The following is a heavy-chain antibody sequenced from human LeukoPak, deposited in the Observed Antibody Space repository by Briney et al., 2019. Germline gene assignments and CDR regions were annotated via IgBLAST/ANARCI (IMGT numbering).Heavy chain of an antibody. Sequence: PGGSLRLSCAASGFTFSSYGMHWVRQAPGKGLEWVAFIRYDGSNKYYADSVKGRFTISRDNSKNTLYLQMNSLRAEDTAVYYCAKDGGTYYDFWSGYGSPFDPWGQGTLVTVSS. D-gene: IGHD3-3*01. CDR3: AKDGGTYYDFWSGYGSPFDP. V-gene: IGHV3-30*02. CDR1: GFTFSSYG. J-gene: IGHJ5*02. CDR2: IRYDGSNK.